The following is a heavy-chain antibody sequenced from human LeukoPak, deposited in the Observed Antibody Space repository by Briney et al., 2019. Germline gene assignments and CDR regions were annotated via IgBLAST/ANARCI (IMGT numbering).Heavy chain of an antibody. D-gene: IGHD3-22*01. J-gene: IGHJ4*02. V-gene: IGHV3-21*01. CDR3: ARGHSSGYLVY. Sequence: GGSLGLSCAASGFTFSSYGMNWVRQAPGRGLEWVSSISSSSSYIYYADSVKGRFTISRDNAKNSLYLQMNSLRAEDTAVYYCARGHSSGYLVYWGQGTLVTVSS. CDR2: ISSSSSYI. CDR1: GFTFSSYG.